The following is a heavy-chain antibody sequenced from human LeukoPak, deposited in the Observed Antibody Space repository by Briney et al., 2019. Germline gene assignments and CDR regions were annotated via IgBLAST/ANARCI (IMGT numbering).Heavy chain of an antibody. Sequence: QAGGSLRLSCAASGFTFSSYWMSWVRQAPGKGLEWVANIKQDGSEKYYVNSVKGRFTISRDNAKNSLYLQMNSLRAEDTAVYYCARDLKFYYYYMDVWGKGTTVTVSS. CDR3: ARDLKFYYYYMDV. CDR1: GFTFSSYW. CDR2: IKQDGSEK. J-gene: IGHJ6*03. V-gene: IGHV3-7*01.